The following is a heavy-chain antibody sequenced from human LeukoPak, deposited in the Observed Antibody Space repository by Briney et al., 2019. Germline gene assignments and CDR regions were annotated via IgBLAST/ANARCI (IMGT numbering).Heavy chain of an antibody. CDR3: ARVVLVGASIFDY. V-gene: IGHV3-30*03. CDR2: ISYDGSNK. D-gene: IGHD1-26*01. J-gene: IGHJ4*02. CDR1: GFTFSSYG. Sequence: GGSLRLSCAASGFTFSSYGMHWVRQAPGKGLEWVAVISYDGSNKYYADSVKGRFTISRDNSKNTLYLQMNSLRAEDTAVYYCARVVLVGASIFDYWGQGTLVTVSS.